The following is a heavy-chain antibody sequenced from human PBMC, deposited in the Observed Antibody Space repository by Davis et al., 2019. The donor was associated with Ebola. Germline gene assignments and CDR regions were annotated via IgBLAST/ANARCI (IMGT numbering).Heavy chain of an antibody. CDR2: INHSGST. J-gene: IGHJ4*02. D-gene: IGHD6-13*01. CDR1: GGSFSGYY. CDR3: AKTVPAAAGTGNYFDY. Sequence: MPSETLSLTCAVYGGSFSGYYWSWIRQPPGKGLEWIGEINHSGSTNYNPSLKSRVTISVDTSKSQFSLKLNSVTAADTAVYYCAKTVPAAAGTGNYFDYWGQGTLVTVSS. V-gene: IGHV4-34*01.